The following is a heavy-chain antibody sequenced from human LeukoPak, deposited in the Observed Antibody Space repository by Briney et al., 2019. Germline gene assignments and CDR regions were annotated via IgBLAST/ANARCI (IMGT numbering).Heavy chain of an antibody. CDR1: GFTFSSYS. CDR3: ARGHRAWSY. D-gene: IGHD3-3*01. V-gene: IGHV3-48*04. CDR2: ISSSSSTI. J-gene: IGHJ4*02. Sequence: PGGSLRLSCAASGFTFSSYSMNWVRQAPGKGLEWVSYISSSSSTIYYADSVKGRFTISRDNAKNSLYLQMNSLRVDDTAVYYCARGHRAWSYWGQGTLVTVSS.